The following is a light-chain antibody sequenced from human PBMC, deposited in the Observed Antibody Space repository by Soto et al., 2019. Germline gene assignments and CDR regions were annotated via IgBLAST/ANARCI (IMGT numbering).Light chain of an antibody. CDR2: GAS. J-gene: IGKJ3*01. Sequence: EILMTQSPATLSVSPGERATLSCRASQSLNRNLAWYQQKPGQAPRLVIYGASTRASGIPARFSGSGSGTEITLTISSLQSEDFALYYCQHYNDWPPAFTFGPGNKVDL. V-gene: IGKV3D-15*01. CDR1: QSLNRN. CDR3: QHYNDWPPAFT.